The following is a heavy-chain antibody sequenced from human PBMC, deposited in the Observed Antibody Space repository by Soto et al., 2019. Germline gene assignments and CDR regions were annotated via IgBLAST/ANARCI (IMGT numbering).Heavy chain of an antibody. Sequence: ASVKVSCKASGYTFASYGSRWVRQAPGQGLEWMGWISAYNGNTNYAQKLQGRVTMTTDTSTSTAYMELRSLRSDDTAVYYCARDATRRAVAGTGGLDYWGQGTLVTVSS. CDR1: GYTFASYG. D-gene: IGHD6-19*01. J-gene: IGHJ4*02. V-gene: IGHV1-18*01. CDR2: ISAYNGNT. CDR3: ARDATRRAVAGTGGLDY.